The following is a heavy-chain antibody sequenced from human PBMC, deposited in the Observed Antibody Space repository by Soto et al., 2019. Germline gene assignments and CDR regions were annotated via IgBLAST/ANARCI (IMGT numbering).Heavy chain of an antibody. V-gene: IGHV5-51*01. CDR3: ARGDYRVLEF. D-gene: IGHD4-4*01. CDR1: GFSFASSW. J-gene: IGHJ4*02. Sequence: GESLKISCKDSGFSFASSWIGWVRQMPGKGLEWMGVIYPGDSDTRYSPSLQGQVTISADKSISTAYLQWSSLKASDTAMYYCARGDYRVLEFWGQGTLVTVSS. CDR2: IYPGDSDT.